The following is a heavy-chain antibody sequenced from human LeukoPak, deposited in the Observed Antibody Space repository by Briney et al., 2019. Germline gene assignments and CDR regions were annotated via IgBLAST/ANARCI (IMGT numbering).Heavy chain of an antibody. Sequence: GGSLRLSCAASGFTFSSYAMTWVRQAPGKGLEWVSGISASGGSTYYADSVKGRFTISRDNAKNSLYLQMNSLRAEDTAVYYCARDTEWLLYDGDAFDIWGQGTMVTVSS. D-gene: IGHD5-12*01. CDR1: GFTFSSYA. J-gene: IGHJ3*02. CDR3: ARDTEWLLYDGDAFDI. V-gene: IGHV3-23*01. CDR2: ISASGGST.